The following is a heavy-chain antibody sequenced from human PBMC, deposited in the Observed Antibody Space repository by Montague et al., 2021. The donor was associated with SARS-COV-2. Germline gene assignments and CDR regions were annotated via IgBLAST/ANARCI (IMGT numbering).Heavy chain of an antibody. CDR1: GGSFRDHD. D-gene: IGHD6-19*01. CDR2: LSYSGRP. CDR3: AGRLSEYTSGWYFDQ. V-gene: IGHV4-59*08. J-gene: IGHJ4*02. Sequence: SETLSLTCDVSGGSFRDHDWSWIRQPPGKRLEWIGYLSYSGRPIXNPSLESRVSISVDTSKNQFSLRLSSVTAADTAVYYCAGRLSEYTSGWYFDQWGQGALVAVSS.